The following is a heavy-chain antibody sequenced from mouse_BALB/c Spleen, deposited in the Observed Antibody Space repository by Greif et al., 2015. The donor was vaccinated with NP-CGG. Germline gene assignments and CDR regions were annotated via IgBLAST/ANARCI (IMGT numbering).Heavy chain of an antibody. CDR1: GYTFISYY. V-gene: IGHV1S81*02. CDR2: INPSNGGA. D-gene: IGHD1-2*01. Sequence: VQLQESGAEPVKPGASVKLSCKASGYTFISYYMYWVKQSPGQGLEWIGEINPSNGGANLNEKFKSKATLTVDKSSSTAYMQLSSLTSEDSAVYFCTRGRRRDFDFWGQGTTLTVSS. J-gene: IGHJ2*01. CDR3: TRGRRRDFDF.